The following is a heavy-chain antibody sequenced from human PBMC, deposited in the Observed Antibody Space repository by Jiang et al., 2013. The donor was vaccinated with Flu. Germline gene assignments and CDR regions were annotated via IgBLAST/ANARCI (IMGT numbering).Heavy chain of an antibody. CDR1: GYSSTMYG. CDR2: ISAYNGNT. D-gene: IGHD3-16*02. CDR3: ASGISYHFEY. J-gene: IGHJ4*02. V-gene: IGHV1-18*01. Sequence: VQLVESGAEVKKPGASVKVSCKASGYSSTMYGISWVRQAPGQGLEWMGYISAYNGNTNYAQKFQGRVTMTTDTSTSITYMELRSLRSDDTAVYFCASGISYHFEYWGQGTLVTVSS.